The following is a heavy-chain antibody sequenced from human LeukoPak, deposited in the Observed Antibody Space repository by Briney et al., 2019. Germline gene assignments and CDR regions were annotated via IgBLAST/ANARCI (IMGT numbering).Heavy chain of an antibody. V-gene: IGHV3-7*01. CDR2: IKQDGSEK. Sequence: GGSLRLSCAASGFTFSSYWMSWVRQAPGKGLEWVANIKQDGSEKYYADSVKGRFTISRDNAKNSLYLQMNSLRAEDTAVYYCARDLAVAGPDAYFDYWGQGTLATVSS. D-gene: IGHD6-19*01. CDR3: ARDLAVAGPDAYFDY. J-gene: IGHJ4*02. CDR1: GFTFSSYW.